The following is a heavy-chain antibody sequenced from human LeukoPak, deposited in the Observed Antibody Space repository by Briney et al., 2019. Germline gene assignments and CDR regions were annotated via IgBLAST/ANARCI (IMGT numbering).Heavy chain of an antibody. V-gene: IGHV4-4*07. J-gene: IGHJ4*02. CDR1: CGSISRNY. Sequence: SETLSLTCTVSCGSISRNYWSWIRQPAGKGLEWIGRIYNSGSTNYNPSLKSRVTMSVDTSKTQFSLKLSSVTAADTAVYYCARTPYYYDSSGYYYYFDYWGQGTLVTVSS. CDR3: ARTPYYYDSSGYYYYFDY. D-gene: IGHD3-22*01. CDR2: IYNSGST.